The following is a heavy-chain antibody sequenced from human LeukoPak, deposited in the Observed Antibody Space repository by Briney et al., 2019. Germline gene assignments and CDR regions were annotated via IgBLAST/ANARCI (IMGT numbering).Heavy chain of an antibody. D-gene: IGHD2-15*01. CDR1: GFTFSSHW. V-gene: IGHV3-7*01. CDR2: IREDGTEI. J-gene: IGHJ4*02. Sequence: GGSLRLCCAASGFTFSSHWMNWVRQATGKGLEWVANIREDGTEIYYMDSVKGRFTISRDNAKNSLYLQINSLRAEDTAVYYCARGVYSIDYWGQGTLVTVSS. CDR3: ARGVYSIDY.